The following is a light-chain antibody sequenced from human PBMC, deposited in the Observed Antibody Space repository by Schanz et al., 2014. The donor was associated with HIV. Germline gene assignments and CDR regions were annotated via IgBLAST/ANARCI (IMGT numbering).Light chain of an antibody. V-gene: IGLV2-14*01. Sequence: QSALTQPASVSGSPGQSISISCTGTSGDVGSYNYVSWYQQHPGKAPKLMIYDVSNRPSGVSNRFSGSKSGNTASLTISGLQAEDEADYYCSSYTSSSTLDVVFGGGTKLTV. CDR3: SSYTSSSTLDVV. CDR2: DVS. J-gene: IGLJ2*01. CDR1: SGDVGSYNY.